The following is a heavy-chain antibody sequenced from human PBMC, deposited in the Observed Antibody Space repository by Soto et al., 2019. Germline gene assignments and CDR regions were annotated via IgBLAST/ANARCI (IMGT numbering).Heavy chain of an antibody. CDR1: GGTFSSYA. V-gene: IGHV1-69*12. J-gene: IGHJ6*02. CDR3: ASPPPHHYYYGMDV. CDR2: IIPIFGTA. Sequence: QVQLVQSGAEVKKPGSSVKVSCKASGGTFSSYAISWVRQAPGQGLEWMGGIIPIFGTANYAQKFQGRVTITADESTSTAYMVLSSLRSEDTAVYYCASPPPHHYYYGMDVWGQGTTVTVSS.